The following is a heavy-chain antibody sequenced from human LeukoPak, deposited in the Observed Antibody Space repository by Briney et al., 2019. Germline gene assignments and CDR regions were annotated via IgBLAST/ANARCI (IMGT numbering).Heavy chain of an antibody. CDR1: GFTVSSNY. V-gene: IGHV3-53*01. CDR2: IYSGGST. Sequence: GGSLRLSCAASGFTVSSNYMSWVRQAPGKGLEWVSVIYSGGSTYYADSVKGRFTISRDNSKNTLYLQMNSLRAEDTAVYYCVRALYLGLPGFDYWGQGTLVTVSS. CDR3: VRALYLGLPGFDY. J-gene: IGHJ4*02. D-gene: IGHD2/OR15-2a*01.